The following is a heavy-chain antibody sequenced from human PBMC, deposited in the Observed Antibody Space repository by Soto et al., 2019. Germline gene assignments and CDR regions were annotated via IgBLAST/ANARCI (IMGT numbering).Heavy chain of an antibody. V-gene: IGHV3-23*01. J-gene: IGHJ6*01. CDR2: ISGSGGST. D-gene: IGHD2-2*01. Sequence: GLSLRLSCAASGFTFITYAMSWFRQAPGKRLEWVSAISGSGGSTYYADSVKGRFTISRDNSNNTLYLPMNSLRAEDTAVYYCAKDGESQLVISDYVMGVWGQGSTGMVSS. CDR3: AKDGESQLVISDYVMGV. CDR1: GFTFITYA.